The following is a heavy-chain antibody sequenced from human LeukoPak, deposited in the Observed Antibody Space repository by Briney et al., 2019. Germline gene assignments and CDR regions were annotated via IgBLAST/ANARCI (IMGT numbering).Heavy chain of an antibody. Sequence: SETLSLTCTVSGGSMTGSHWTWIRQPPGKGLEYIGYVYNSGTTFHNPSLKSRVTISADTSKKHFSLRLTSVTAADTAIYYCARGAGGYRFDPWGLGTLVTVSS. J-gene: IGHJ5*02. V-gene: IGHV4-59*01. CDR2: VYNSGTT. CDR3: ARGAGGYRFDP. CDR1: GGSMTGSH. D-gene: IGHD1-1*01.